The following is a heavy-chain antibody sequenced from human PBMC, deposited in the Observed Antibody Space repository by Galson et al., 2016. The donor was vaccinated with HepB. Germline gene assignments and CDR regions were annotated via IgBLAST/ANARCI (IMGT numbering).Heavy chain of an antibody. CDR2: ISYDATNK. J-gene: IGHJ6*02. CDR3: ARDSIAAAGSGYCYYGMDV. CDR1: GFTFRVYP. Sequence: SLRLSCAASGFTFRVYPMHWVRQAPGKGLEWVAVISYDATNKLYADSVKGRFTISRDNSNNTLYLQMNSLRVEETAVYFCARDSIAAAGSGYCYYGMDVWGQGTTVTVSS. D-gene: IGHD6-13*01. V-gene: IGHV3-30*04.